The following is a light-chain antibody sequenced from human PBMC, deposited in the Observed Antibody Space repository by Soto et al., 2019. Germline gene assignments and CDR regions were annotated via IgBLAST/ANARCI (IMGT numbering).Light chain of an antibody. CDR3: QQYDSWPRT. V-gene: IGKV3D-15*01. CDR2: GAS. CDR1: QSVSSY. Sequence: EIVLTQSQVTLSLSPGERATLSCRASQSVSSYLAWYQQKPGQAPRLLVFGASTRATGIPARFSGSGSGTEFTPTISSLRSEDFVLYYCQQYDSWPRTSGGGTKVDIK. J-gene: IGKJ4*01.